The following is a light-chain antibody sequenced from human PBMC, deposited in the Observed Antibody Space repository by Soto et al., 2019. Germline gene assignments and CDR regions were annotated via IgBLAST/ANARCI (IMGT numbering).Light chain of an antibody. V-gene: IGKV1-6*01. J-gene: IGKJ4*01. CDR2: SAS. CDR1: QGVRDD. CDR3: LQESNYPLT. Sequence: IQMTQSPSSLSASVGDRVTITCRASQGVRDDVGWYQQKPGKAPKLLIYSASTLHCGVPSRFSGSRSGTEVTLTISGLQPDEFATYYCLQESNYPLTFGGGTKLEIK.